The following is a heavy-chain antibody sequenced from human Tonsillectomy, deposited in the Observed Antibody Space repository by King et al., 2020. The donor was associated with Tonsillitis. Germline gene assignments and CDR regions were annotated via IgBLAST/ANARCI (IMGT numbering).Heavy chain of an antibody. Sequence: VQLQQWGAGLLKPSETLSLTCAVYGGSFSGYYWNWLRQPPGKGLEWIGEINHSGSTNYHPSLKSPVTISLDTSKNQFSLRLSSVTAADTAVYSGSYWWFDPWGQGTLVTVSS. CDR1: GGSFSGYY. D-gene: IGHD6-6*01. CDR2: INHSGST. CDR3: SYWWFDP. J-gene: IGHJ5*02. V-gene: IGHV4-34*01.